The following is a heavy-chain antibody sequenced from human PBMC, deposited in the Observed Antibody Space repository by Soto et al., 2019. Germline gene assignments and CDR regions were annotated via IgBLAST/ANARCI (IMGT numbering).Heavy chain of an antibody. CDR3: VTLLGESYYSRH. CDR2: ISSDGSDK. CDR1: GFAFSSFV. D-gene: IGHD1-26*01. V-gene: IGHV3-30*03. Sequence: QVQLVESGGGVVQPGRSLRLSCAASGFAFSSFVMQWVRQAPGKGLEWVAAISSDGSDKYYAVSVKGRFTMSRDNSKNTLYLQLSSLTTDDTAVYYCVTLLGESYYSRHWGQGTLVVVSS. J-gene: IGHJ4*02.